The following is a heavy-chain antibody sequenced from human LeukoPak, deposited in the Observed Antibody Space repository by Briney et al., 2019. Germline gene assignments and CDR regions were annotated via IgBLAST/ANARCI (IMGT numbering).Heavy chain of an antibody. CDR2: ILPIFGTA. J-gene: IGHJ2*01. D-gene: IGHD4/OR15-4a*01. V-gene: IGHV1-69*13. CDR1: GGTFSNYA. CDR3: ARGGDGGNYYWYLDL. Sequence: GASVKVSCKASGGTFSNYAISWVRQAPGQGLEWMGGILPIFGTANYAQKFQGRATITADESTRTAYMELSSLRSEDTAVYYCARGGDGGNYYWYLDLWGRGTLITVSS.